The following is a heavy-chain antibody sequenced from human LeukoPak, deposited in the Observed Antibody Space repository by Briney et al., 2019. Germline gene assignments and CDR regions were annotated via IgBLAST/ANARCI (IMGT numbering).Heavy chain of an antibody. V-gene: IGHV4-38-2*02. Sequence: SETLSLTCTVSGGSISSYYWSWIRQPPGKGLEWIGSIYHSGSTYYNPSLKSRVTISVDTSKNQFSLKLSSVTAADTAVYYCARVSSGYYFDYWGQGTLVTVSS. D-gene: IGHD3-22*01. J-gene: IGHJ4*02. CDR1: GGSISSYY. CDR3: ARVSSGYYFDY. CDR2: IYHSGST.